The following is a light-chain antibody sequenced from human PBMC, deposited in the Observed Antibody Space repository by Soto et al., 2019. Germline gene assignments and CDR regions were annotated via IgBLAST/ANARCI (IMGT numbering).Light chain of an antibody. J-gene: IGKJ1*01. CDR2: DAS. Sequence: EIVLTQSPATLSLSPGERATLSCRASQSVSSYLAWYQQKPGQAPRLLIYDASNRATGIPARFSGSGSGTDFILTISSLEPEDFAVYYCQQRSNWLWTFGQGTKVEIK. V-gene: IGKV3-11*01. CDR1: QSVSSY. CDR3: QQRSNWLWT.